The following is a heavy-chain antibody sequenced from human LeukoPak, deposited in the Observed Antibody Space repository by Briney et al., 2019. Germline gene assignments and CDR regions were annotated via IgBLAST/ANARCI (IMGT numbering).Heavy chain of an antibody. CDR1: GGTFSSYA. J-gene: IGHJ6*03. CDR3: ARNQLGMATISGDYYYMDV. CDR2: IIPIFGTA. Sequence: SVKVSCKASGGTFSSYAISWVRQAPGQGLEWMGGIIPIFGTANYAQKFQGRVTITADESTSTAYMELSSLRSEDTAVYYCARNQLGMATISGDYYYMDVWGKGTTVTISS. D-gene: IGHD5-24*01. V-gene: IGHV1-69*13.